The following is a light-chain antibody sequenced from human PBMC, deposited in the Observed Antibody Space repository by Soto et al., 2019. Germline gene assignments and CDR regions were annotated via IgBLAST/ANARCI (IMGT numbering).Light chain of an antibody. CDR1: QSISSW. V-gene: IGKV1-5*01. CDR2: DAS. J-gene: IGKJ1*01. CDR3: QQYNSYPWT. Sequence: DIQMTQSPSTLSASVGDRVTITCRASQSISSWLAWYQQKPGKAPKLLIYDASSLEGGVPSTFSGSGSGTEFTLTIRGLQPDDFATYYCQQYNSYPWTFGQGTKVESK.